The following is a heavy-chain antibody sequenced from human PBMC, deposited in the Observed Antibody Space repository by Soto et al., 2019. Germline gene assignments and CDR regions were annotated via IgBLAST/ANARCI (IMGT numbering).Heavy chain of an antibody. CDR1: GYTFTSYD. CDR3: ARDRVPMGSSWYFVPDY. V-gene: IGHV1-18*01. CDR2: ISAYNGNT. D-gene: IGHD6-13*01. J-gene: IGHJ4*02. Sequence: GASVKVSCKASGYTFTSYDINWVRQAPGQGLEWMGWISAYNGNTNYAQKLQGRVTMTTDTSTSTAYMELRSLRSDDTAVYYCARDRVPMGSSWYFVPDYWGQGTLVTVSS.